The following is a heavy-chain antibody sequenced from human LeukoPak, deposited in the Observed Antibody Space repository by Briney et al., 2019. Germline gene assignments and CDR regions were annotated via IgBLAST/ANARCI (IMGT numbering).Heavy chain of an antibody. D-gene: IGHD3-22*01. CDR1: GFTFSSYS. CDR2: ISSSSSYI. V-gene: IGHV3-21*01. J-gene: IGHJ6*03. Sequence: GGSLRLSCAASGFTFSSYSMNWVRQAPGKGLEWVSSISSSSSYIYYADPVKGRFTISRDNAKNSLYLQMNSLRAEDTAVYYCAREVRYDSSGYYQHTTLYYYYYMDVWGKGTTVTVSS. CDR3: AREVRYDSSGYYQHTTLYYYYYMDV.